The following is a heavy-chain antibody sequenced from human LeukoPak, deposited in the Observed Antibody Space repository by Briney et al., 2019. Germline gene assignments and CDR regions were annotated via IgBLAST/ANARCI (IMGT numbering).Heavy chain of an antibody. Sequence: GGSLRLSCAASGFTFSSYSMNWVRQAPGKGLEWVSSISSSSSYIYYADSVKGRFTISRDNAKNSLYLQMNSLRAEDTAVYYCARDARSGSYSLHFDYWAREPWSPSPQ. CDR3: ARDARSGSYSLHFDY. D-gene: IGHD1-26*01. CDR2: ISSSSSYI. CDR1: GFTFSSYS. J-gene: IGHJ4*02. V-gene: IGHV3-21*01.